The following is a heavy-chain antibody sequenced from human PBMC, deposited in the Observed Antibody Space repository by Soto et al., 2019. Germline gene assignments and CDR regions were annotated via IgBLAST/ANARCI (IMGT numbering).Heavy chain of an antibody. Sequence: QVPLVQSGAEVKKPGASVKVSCKASGYTFTSYGISWVRQAPGQGLEWMGWISAYNGNTNYAQKLQGRVTMTTDTSTSTAYMELRSLRSDDTAVYYCASPSHYDILTGYFEDAFDIWGQGTMVTVSS. V-gene: IGHV1-18*01. CDR1: GYTFTSYG. CDR3: ASPSHYDILTGYFEDAFDI. D-gene: IGHD3-9*01. J-gene: IGHJ3*02. CDR2: ISAYNGNT.